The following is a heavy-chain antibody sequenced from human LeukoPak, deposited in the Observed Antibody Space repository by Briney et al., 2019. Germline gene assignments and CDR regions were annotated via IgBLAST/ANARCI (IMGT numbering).Heavy chain of an antibody. J-gene: IGHJ5*02. Sequence: SETLSPTCTVSGGSISRYYWSWIRQPAGKGLEWIGRIYTSGSTNYNPSLKSRVTISVDKSKNQFSLRLNSVTAADTAVYYCARGVDYGDYWFDPWGQGTLVTVSS. CDR3: ARGVDYGDYWFDP. V-gene: IGHV4-4*07. CDR1: GGSISRYY. CDR2: IYTSGST. D-gene: IGHD4-17*01.